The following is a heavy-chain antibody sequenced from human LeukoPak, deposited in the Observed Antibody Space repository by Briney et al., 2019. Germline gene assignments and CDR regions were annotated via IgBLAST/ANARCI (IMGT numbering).Heavy chain of an antibody. V-gene: IGHV4-39*07. J-gene: IGHJ4*02. CDR1: GGSISSSSYY. D-gene: IGHD3-22*01. Sequence: SETLSLTCTVSGGSISSSSYYWGWIRQPPGKGLEWIGSIYYNGNTYYSPSLKSRVTIAVDTSKNQFSLKVTSVTAADTAVYYCATRGDYDLDYWGQGTLVTVSS. CDR3: ATRGDYDLDY. CDR2: IYYNGNT.